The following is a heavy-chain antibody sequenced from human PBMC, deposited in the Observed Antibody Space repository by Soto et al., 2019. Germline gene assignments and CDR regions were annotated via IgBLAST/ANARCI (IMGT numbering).Heavy chain of an antibody. CDR1: GCSLSSYG. Sequence: PSETLCLTCTVAGCSLSSYGVSWLRPPPGKGLEWIGYIYYSGSTNYNPSLKSRVTISVDTSRSQFSLKLTSVTAADTAVYYCARRYCVRNSCLSAMDVWGKGTTVTVSS. V-gene: IGHV4-59*12. CDR2: IYYSGST. CDR3: ARRYCVRNSCLSAMDV. D-gene: IGHD2-2*01. J-gene: IGHJ6*03.